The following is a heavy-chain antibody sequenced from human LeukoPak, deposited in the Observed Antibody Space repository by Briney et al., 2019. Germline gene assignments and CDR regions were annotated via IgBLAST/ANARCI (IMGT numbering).Heavy chain of an antibody. V-gene: IGHV3-23*01. CDR3: AKDRDSGYDYDAFDI. J-gene: IGHJ3*02. Sequence: GGSLRLSCAASGFTFSSYAMSWVRQAPGEGLEWVSSISGSTGSTYYADSVKGRLTISRDNSRNTMYLQMNSLRAEDTAVYYCAKDRDSGYDYDAFDIWGQGTMVTVSS. D-gene: IGHD5-12*01. CDR1: GFTFSSYA. CDR2: ISGSTGST.